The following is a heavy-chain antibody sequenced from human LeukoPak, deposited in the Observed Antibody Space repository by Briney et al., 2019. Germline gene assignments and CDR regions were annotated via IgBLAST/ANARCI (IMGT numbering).Heavy chain of an antibody. Sequence: GSPRLSCAASGFTLSSYWMSWVRQAPGKGLEWVANIKQDGSEINYVDSVKGRFTISRDNAKNSMLLQMNSLRAEDTAVYYCARADYGGNLFFDYWGQGALVTVSS. CDR3: ARADYGGNLFFDY. CDR1: GFTLSSYW. CDR2: IKQDGSEI. J-gene: IGHJ4*02. D-gene: IGHD4-23*01. V-gene: IGHV3-7*04.